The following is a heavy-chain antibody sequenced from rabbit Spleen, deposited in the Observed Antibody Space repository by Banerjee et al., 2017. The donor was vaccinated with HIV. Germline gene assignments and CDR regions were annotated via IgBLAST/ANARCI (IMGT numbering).Heavy chain of an antibody. CDR2: INTATGK. CDR1: GFDFSNYG. CDR3: ARDLAAAIGWIFYL. J-gene: IGHJ4*01. Sequence: QEQLVESGGGLVQPGGSLKLSCKASGFDFSNYGVSWVRQAPGKGLEWIGCINTATGKDVYANWVNGRFTISRTSSTTVTLQMTSLTAADTATYFCARDLAAAIGWIFYLWGPGTLVTVS. V-gene: IGHV1S39*01. D-gene: IGHD4-1*01.